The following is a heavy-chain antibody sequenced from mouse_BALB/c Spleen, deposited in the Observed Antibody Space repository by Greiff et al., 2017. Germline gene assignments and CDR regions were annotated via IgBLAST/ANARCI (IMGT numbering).Heavy chain of an antibody. CDR3: AREHAMDY. V-gene: IGHV5-6-5*01. CDR2: ISSGGST. J-gene: IGHJ4*01. Sequence: DVKLVESGGGLVKPGGSLKLSCAASGFTFSSYAMSWVRQTPEKRLEWVASISSGGSTYYPDSVKGRFTISRDNARNILYLQMSSLRSGDTAMYYCAREHAMDYWGQGTSVTVSS. CDR1: GFTFSSYA.